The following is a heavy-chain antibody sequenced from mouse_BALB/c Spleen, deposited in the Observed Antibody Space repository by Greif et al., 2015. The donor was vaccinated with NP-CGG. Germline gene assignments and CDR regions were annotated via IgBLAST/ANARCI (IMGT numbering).Heavy chain of an antibody. V-gene: IGHV2-2*02. CDR3: ARNAFEVRRVYYAMDY. CDR1: GFSLTSYG. Sequence: VKLVESGPGLVQPSQSLSITCTVSGFSLTSYGVHWVRQSPGKGLEWLGVIWSGGSTDYNAAFISRLSISKDNSKSQVFFKMNSLQANDTAIYYCARNAFEVRRVYYAMDYWGQGTSVTVSS. D-gene: IGHD2-14*01. J-gene: IGHJ4*01. CDR2: IWSGGST.